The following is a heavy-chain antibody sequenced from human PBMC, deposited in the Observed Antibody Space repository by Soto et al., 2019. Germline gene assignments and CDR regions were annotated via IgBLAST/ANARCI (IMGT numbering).Heavy chain of an antibody. CDR1: GYTFTSYA. CDR3: ARHNYGSGSTYFDY. J-gene: IGHJ4*02. V-gene: IGHV1-3*01. Sequence: ASVKVSCKASGYTFTSYAIHWVRQAPGQRLEWMGWINAGTGDTKYSQKFQGRVTITRDTSATTAYMELSSLRSEDTAVYYCARHNYGSGSTYFDYWGQGTLVTVSS. D-gene: IGHD3-10*01. CDR2: INAGTGDT.